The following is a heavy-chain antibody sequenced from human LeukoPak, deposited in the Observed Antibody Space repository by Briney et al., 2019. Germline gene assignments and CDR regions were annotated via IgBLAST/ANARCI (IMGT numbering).Heavy chain of an antibody. CDR3: ATHYYYGSGRNYYYYMDV. CDR2: INHSGST. V-gene: IGHV4-34*01. J-gene: IGHJ6*03. CDR1: GGSFSGYY. D-gene: IGHD3-10*01. Sequence: PSETLSLTCAVYGGSFSGYYWSWIRQPPGKGLEWIGEINHSGSTNYNPSLKSRVTISVDTSKNQFSLKLSSVTAADTAVYYCATHYYYGSGRNYYYYMDVWGKGTAVTVSS.